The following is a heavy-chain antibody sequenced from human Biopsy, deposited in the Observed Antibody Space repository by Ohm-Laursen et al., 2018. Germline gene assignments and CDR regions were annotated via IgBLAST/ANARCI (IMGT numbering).Heavy chain of an antibody. V-gene: IGHV4-39*01. CDR2: IYNTETT. J-gene: IGHJ5*02. Sequence: SETLSLTCSVSGGSISSRNHYWGWLRQPPGKGLEWIGSIYNTETTFYNPSLKSQVTISVDTSTNQFSLKVSSVTAADTALYFCARHPTGFWFDPWGHGTLVTVSS. CDR3: ARHPTGFWFDP. CDR1: GGSISSRNHY.